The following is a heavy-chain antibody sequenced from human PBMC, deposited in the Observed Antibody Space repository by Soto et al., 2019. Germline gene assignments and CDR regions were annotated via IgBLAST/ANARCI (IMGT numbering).Heavy chain of an antibody. Sequence: QVQLQESGPGLVKSSETQSLTCTVSGDSMSTYYWNWIRQPPGKGLEWIGYVDSSGSTYYNPSLKSRVTISLDTSKYQFSLQLTSVTAAYTAVYYCARGGGWLPDLWGQGTLVTVST. CDR2: VDSSGST. CDR3: ARGGGWLPDL. D-gene: IGHD3-22*01. V-gene: IGHV4-59*01. J-gene: IGHJ5*02. CDR1: GDSMSTYY.